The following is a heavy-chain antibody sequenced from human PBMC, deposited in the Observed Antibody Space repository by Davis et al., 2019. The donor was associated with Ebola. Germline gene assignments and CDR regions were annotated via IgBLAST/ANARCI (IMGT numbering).Heavy chain of an antibody. CDR2: ISAYNGNT. V-gene: IGHV1-18*01. J-gene: IGHJ6*03. CDR1: GYTFTSYG. Sequence: ASVKVSCKASGYTFTSYGISWVRQAPGQGLEWMGWISAYNGNTNYAQKLQGRVTMTTDTSTSTAYMELRSLRSDDTAVYYCARGRLVPHFHYYYFLDVWSKGTTVTVSS. D-gene: IGHD3-10*01. CDR3: ARGRLVPHFHYYYFLDV.